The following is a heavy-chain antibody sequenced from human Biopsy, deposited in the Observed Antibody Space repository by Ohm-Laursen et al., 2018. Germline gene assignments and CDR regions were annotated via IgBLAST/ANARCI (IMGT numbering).Heavy chain of an antibody. CDR2: IDPDSGRT. CDR3: TRDPYCSGGNCYSPLDH. Sequence: ASVKVSCKASGYTFSLYHIHWVRQAPGQGLEWMGWIDPDSGRTSFGQNFQGRVTMTSDTSTGTAYLELTRLRSDDTAVYYCTRDPYCSGGNCYSPLDHWGQGTLVTVSA. V-gene: IGHV1-2*02. CDR1: GYTFSLYH. J-gene: IGHJ4*02. D-gene: IGHD2-15*01.